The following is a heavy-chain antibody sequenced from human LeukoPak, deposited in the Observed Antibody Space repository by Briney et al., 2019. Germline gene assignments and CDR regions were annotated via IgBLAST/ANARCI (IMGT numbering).Heavy chain of an antibody. V-gene: IGHV4-59*01. CDR2: IYYSWGT. D-gene: IGHD6-13*01. CDR1: GGSISTYY. Sequence: SETLSLTCTVSGGSISTYYSSWVRQPPREGLEWLGYIYYSWGTNYNPSLKSRVTISADTSKNQLSLKLSYVTAADTAVYYCARGGWYSSSWSFDYWGQGTLVTVSS. CDR3: ARGGWYSSSWSFDY. J-gene: IGHJ4*02.